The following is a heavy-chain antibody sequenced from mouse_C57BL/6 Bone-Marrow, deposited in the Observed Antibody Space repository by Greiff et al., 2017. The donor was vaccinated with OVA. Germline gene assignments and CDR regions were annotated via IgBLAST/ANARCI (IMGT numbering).Heavy chain of an antibody. CDR3: TVYDYLFAY. CDR1: GFTFSNYW. CDR2: IRLKSDNYAT. D-gene: IGHD2-4*01. V-gene: IGHV6-3*01. J-gene: IGHJ3*01. Sequence: EVKVEESGGGLVQPGGSMKLSCVASGFTFSNYWMNWVRQSPEKGLEWVAQIRLKSDNYATHYAESVKGRFTISRDDSKSSVYLQMNNLRAEDTGIYYCTVYDYLFAYWGQGTLVTVSA.